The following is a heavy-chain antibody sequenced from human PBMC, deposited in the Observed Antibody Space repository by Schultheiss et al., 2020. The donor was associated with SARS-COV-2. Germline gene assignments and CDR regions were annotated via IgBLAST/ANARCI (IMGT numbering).Heavy chain of an antibody. Sequence: GGSLRLSCAASGFTFSSYGMHWVRQAPGKGLEWVAVISYDGSNKYYADSVKGRFTISRDNSKNTLYLQMNSLRAEDTAVYYCARDYYDTSGGGWFDPWGQGTLVTVSS. CDR2: ISYDGSNK. D-gene: IGHD3-22*01. CDR1: GFTFSSYG. J-gene: IGHJ5*02. V-gene: IGHV3-30*03. CDR3: ARDYYDTSGGGWFDP.